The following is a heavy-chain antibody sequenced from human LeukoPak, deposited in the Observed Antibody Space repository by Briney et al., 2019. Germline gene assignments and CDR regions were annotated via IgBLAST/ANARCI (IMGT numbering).Heavy chain of an antibody. Sequence: SETLSLTCTVSGDSLSVNYWGWIRQPPGEGLECVGYISSSGTAYNPSLRSRLTISMDTSKNQFSLKLSSVTAADTAVYYCARASPYMDVWGKGTTVTVSS. V-gene: IGHV4-59*01. J-gene: IGHJ6*03. CDR1: GDSLSVNY. CDR2: ISSSGTA. CDR3: ARASPYMDV.